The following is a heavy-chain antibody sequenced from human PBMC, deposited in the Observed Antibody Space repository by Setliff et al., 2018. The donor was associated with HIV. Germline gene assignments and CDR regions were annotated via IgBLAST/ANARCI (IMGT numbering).Heavy chain of an antibody. CDR2: VKQDGSHT. J-gene: IGHJ4*02. Sequence: GGSLRLSCVASGFTFSSYWMSWVRQAPGKGLEWVANVKQDGSHTAYVGSVKGRFTISRDNGKNSVYLQKNGLRVEDTAIYYCARDYRWGFDNWGQGTLVTVSS. CDR1: GFTFSSYW. CDR3: ARDYRWGFDN. D-gene: IGHD1-26*01. V-gene: IGHV3-7*05.